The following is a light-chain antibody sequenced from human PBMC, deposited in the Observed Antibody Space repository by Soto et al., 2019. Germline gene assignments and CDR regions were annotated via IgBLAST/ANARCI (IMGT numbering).Light chain of an antibody. CDR3: MQALRTWT. V-gene: IGKV2-28*01. CDR2: LGS. J-gene: IGKJ1*01. Sequence: DIVMTQSPLSLPVTPGEPASISCRSSQSLLHSNGYNYLDWYLQKPGQSPQLLIYLGSNRASGVTDRFSGSGSGTDFTLKISRVEAEDVGVYYCMQALRTWTFGQGTKVEIK. CDR1: QSLLHSNGYNY.